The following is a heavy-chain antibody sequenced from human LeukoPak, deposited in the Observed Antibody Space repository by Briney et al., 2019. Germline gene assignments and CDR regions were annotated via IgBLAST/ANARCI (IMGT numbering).Heavy chain of an antibody. CDR1: GYTFTSYG. V-gene: IGHV1-18*01. Sequence: GASVKVSCKASGYTFTSYGISWVRQAPGQGLEWMGWISAYNGNTNYAQKLQGRVTMTTDTSTSTAYMELRSLGSDDTAVYYCARDPPTIVVVTRGDYWGQGTLVTVSS. CDR3: ARDPPTIVVVTRGDY. D-gene: IGHD3-22*01. CDR2: ISAYNGNT. J-gene: IGHJ4*02.